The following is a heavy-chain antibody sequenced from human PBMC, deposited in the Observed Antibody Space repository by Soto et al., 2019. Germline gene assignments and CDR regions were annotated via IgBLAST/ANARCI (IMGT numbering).Heavy chain of an antibody. CDR1: GGSIDNYY. Sequence: QVQFQESGPGLVKPSETLSPTCTVSGGSIDNYYCSWFRQPPGKALEWIGYISYTGYSAYNFSLKRRVTMSMDTSKTQFYLTLESVTATDTAVYYCARHGFGPLHGLVDVWGQGTTVIVSS. CDR3: ARHGFGPLHGLVDV. J-gene: IGHJ6*02. V-gene: IGHV4-59*08. CDR2: ISYTGYS. D-gene: IGHD3-10*01.